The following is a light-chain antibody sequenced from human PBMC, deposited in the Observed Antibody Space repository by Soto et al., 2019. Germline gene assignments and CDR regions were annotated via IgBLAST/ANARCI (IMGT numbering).Light chain of an antibody. J-gene: IGLJ1*01. CDR1: SSDVGGYNY. CDR3: SSYTSGSTYV. V-gene: IGLV2-14*01. CDR2: DVS. Sequence: QSALTQPASVSRSPGQSIAISCTGTSSDVGGYNYVSWYQQHPGKAPKLMVYDVSNRPSGVSNRFSGSKSGNTASLTISGLQAEDEADYYCSSYTSGSTYVFGTGT.